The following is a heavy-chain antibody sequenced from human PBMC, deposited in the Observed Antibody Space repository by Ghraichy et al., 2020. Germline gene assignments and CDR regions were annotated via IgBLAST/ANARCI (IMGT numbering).Heavy chain of an antibody. CDR1: GGSISSSSYY. J-gene: IGHJ5*02. Sequence: SETLSLTCTVSGGSISSSSYYWGWIRQPPGKGLEWIGSIYYSGSTYYNPSLKRRVTISVDTSKNQFSLKLSSVTAADTAVYYCARWDSSSGHNWFDPWGQGTLVTVSS. CDR3: ARWDSSSGHNWFDP. V-gene: IGHV4-39*01. D-gene: IGHD6-6*01. CDR2: IYYSGST.